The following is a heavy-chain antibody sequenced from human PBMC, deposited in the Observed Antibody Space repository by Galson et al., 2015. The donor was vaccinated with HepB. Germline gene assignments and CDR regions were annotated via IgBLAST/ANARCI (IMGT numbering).Heavy chain of an antibody. Sequence: SLRLSCAASGFTFSTYSMNWVRQAPGKGLEWLSYITSDGYITHYADSVKGRFTISRDNAKNSLYLQMNSLRAEDTAVYYCATGYCSGGTCYSPDAFDIWGQGTMVTVSS. CDR1: GFTFSTYS. J-gene: IGHJ3*02. D-gene: IGHD2-15*01. V-gene: IGHV3-48*04. CDR3: ATGYCSGGTCYSPDAFDI. CDR2: ITSDGYIT.